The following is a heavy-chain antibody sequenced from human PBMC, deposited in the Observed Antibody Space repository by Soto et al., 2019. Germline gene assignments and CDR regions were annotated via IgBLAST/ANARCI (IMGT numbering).Heavy chain of an antibody. J-gene: IGHJ4*02. CDR1: GFTFSSYG. D-gene: IGHD1-26*01. CDR3: AKESPSGSYYFDY. Sequence: QVQLVESGGGVVQPGRSLRLSCAASGFTFSSYGMHWVRQAPGKGLEWVAVISYDGSNKYYADSVKGRFTISRDNSKNTLYLQMNSRRAEDTAVYYCAKESPSGSYYFDYWGQGPLVTVSS. V-gene: IGHV3-30*18. CDR2: ISYDGSNK.